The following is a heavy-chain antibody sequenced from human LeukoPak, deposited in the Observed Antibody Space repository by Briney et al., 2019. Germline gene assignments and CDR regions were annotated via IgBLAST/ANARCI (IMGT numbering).Heavy chain of an antibody. Sequence: PSETLSLTCAVYGGSFSGYYWSWIRQPPGKGLEWIGSIYYSGSTYYNPSLKSRVTISVDMSKNQFSLKLSSVTAADTAMYYCARDLWSRFDPWGQGTLVTVSS. D-gene: IGHD3-16*01. CDR3: ARDLWSRFDP. J-gene: IGHJ5*02. CDR2: IYYSGST. V-gene: IGHV4-34*01. CDR1: GGSFSGYY.